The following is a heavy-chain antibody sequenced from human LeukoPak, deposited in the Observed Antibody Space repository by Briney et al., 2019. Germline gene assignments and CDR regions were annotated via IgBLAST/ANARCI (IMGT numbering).Heavy chain of an antibody. CDR2: INPNSGGT. Sequence: ASVKVSCKASGYTFTGYYMHWVRQAPGQGLEWMGWINPNSGGTNYAQKFQGRVTMTRDTSISTAYMELSRLRSDDTAVYYCAREGNYYDSSGYYYVPNWFEPWGQGTLVTVFS. CDR3: AREGNYYDSSGYYYVPNWFEP. D-gene: IGHD3-22*01. V-gene: IGHV1-2*02. J-gene: IGHJ5*02. CDR1: GYTFTGYY.